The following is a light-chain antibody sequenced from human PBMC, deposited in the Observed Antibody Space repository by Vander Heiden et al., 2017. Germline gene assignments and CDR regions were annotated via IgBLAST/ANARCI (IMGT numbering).Light chain of an antibody. Sequence: DIQTTQSPSSLTASVGDRVTFTCRASQNIGNYLNWYQQKPGKAPELLILGASTLVSGIPPRFSGGGSGTLFTLTISSLQPEDAAAYHCQQSYSIPRTFGQGTKLEI. CDR3: QQSYSIPRT. J-gene: IGKJ2*01. V-gene: IGKV1-39*01. CDR2: GAS. CDR1: QNIGNY.